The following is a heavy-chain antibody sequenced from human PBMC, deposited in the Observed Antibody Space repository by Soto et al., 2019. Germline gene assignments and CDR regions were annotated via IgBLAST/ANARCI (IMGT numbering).Heavy chain of an antibody. CDR3: ARENDRLQLGGNYYYILDV. V-gene: IGHV1-69*12. D-gene: IGHD1-1*01. J-gene: IGHJ6*02. CDR2: IIPLFRTP. Sequence: QVQLVQSGAEMKEPGSSVKVSCKTSGGTFSSSAISWLRQAPGQGLEWMGGIIPLFRTPDYAQKFQGRVTIAADESTSTAYMELSRLKYENTAVYYCARENDRLQLGGNYYYILDVWGQGTTITVSS. CDR1: GGTFSSSA.